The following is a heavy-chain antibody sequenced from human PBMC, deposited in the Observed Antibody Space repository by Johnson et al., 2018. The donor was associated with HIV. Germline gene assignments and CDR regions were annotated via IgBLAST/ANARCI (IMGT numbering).Heavy chain of an antibody. J-gene: IGHJ3*02. Sequence: EVQLVESGGGLVQPGGSLRLSCAASGFTFSSYWMSWVRQAPGKGLEWVANIKQDGSEKYYVDSVKGRFTISGDNAKNSLYLQMNSLRAEDTAVYYCARDRGQYTDSSRGDIWGQGTMVTVSS. V-gene: IGHV3-7*05. CDR1: GFTFSSYW. CDR2: IKQDGSEK. CDR3: ARDRGQYTDSSRGDI. D-gene: IGHD6-13*01.